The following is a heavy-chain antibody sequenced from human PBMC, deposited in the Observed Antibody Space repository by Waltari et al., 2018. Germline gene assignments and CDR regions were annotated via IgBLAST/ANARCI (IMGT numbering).Heavy chain of an antibody. J-gene: IGHJ6*03. CDR1: GFTFSNDA. D-gene: IGHD4-17*01. CDR3: AKGSTVTTIDYYYIDV. V-gene: IGHV3-30*02. CDR2: IRYDGSNK. Sequence: QVQLVDSGGGEVQPGGSLSLSCAASGFTFSNDAIPWVRQAPGKGLEWVAFIRYDGSNKYYADSVKGRFTVSRDNYKNTLHLQMNSLRVEDTAVYYCAKGSTVTTIDYYYIDVWGKGTTVTVSS.